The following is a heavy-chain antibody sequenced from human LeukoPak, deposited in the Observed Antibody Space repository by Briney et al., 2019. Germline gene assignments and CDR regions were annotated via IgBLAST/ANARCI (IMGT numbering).Heavy chain of an antibody. Sequence: GGSLRLSCATSGFAFSSYAMSWVRQAPGQGLEWVSGISTTGADTYYADSVKGRFTISRDNSKNTLYLQMNSLRAEDTAVYYCARVRYFDWLGLFDYWGQGTLVTVSS. D-gene: IGHD3-9*01. CDR1: GFAFSSYA. CDR2: ISTTGADT. V-gene: IGHV3-23*01. J-gene: IGHJ4*02. CDR3: ARVRYFDWLGLFDY.